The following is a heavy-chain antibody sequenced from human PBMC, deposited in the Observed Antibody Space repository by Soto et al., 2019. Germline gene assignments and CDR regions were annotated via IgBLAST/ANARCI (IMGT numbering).Heavy chain of an antibody. Sequence: SGTLSLTCTVSGATISSGGFYWSWIRQRPGKGLEWIGHIYYTGTTSYNPSLNSRVTISLDMSSNQFSLKLRSVTAADTAKYFCARDDSFYGEPGYGMNVWGQGTTVTVSS. D-gene: IGHD4-17*01. CDR1: GATISSGGFY. V-gene: IGHV4-31*03. CDR2: IYYTGTT. CDR3: ARDDSFYGEPGYGMNV. J-gene: IGHJ6*02.